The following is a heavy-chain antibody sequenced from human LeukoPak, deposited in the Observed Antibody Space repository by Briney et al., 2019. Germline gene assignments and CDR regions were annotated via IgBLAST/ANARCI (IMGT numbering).Heavy chain of an antibody. Sequence: PSDTLSLTCSVSGGSISSYYWLWVRQPPRKGREGMGYIYYSGSTNYNPALKSRVTISVDTSKNQFSLKLSSVTAADTAVYYCARGGYDYSWFDPWGQGTLVTVSS. J-gene: IGHJ5*02. CDR3: ARGGYDYSWFDP. D-gene: IGHD3-16*01. V-gene: IGHV4-59*08. CDR2: IYYSGST. CDR1: GGSISSYY.